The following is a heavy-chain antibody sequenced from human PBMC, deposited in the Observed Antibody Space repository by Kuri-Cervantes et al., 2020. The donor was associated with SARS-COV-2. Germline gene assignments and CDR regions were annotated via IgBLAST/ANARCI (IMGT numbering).Heavy chain of an antibody. J-gene: IGHJ6*03. CDR1: GFTVSSNY. Sequence: GESLKISCAASGFTVSSNYMSWVRQAPGKGLEWVSAISGSGGSTYYADSVKGRFTISRDNSKNTLYLQMGSLRAEDMAVYYCARSSGMGQYYYYYYLDVWGKGATVTVSS. D-gene: IGHD6-25*01. V-gene: IGHV3-53*05. CDR3: ARSSGMGQYYYYYYLDV. CDR2: ISGSGGST.